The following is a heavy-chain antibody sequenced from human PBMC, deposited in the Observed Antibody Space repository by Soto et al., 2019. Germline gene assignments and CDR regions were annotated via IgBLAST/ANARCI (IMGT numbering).Heavy chain of an antibody. J-gene: IGHJ6*02. CDR2: ISSSGGTI. D-gene: IGHD6-13*01. Sequence: PGGSLRLSCAASGFTFSSYEMNWVRQAPGKGLEWVSYISSSGGTIFYVDSVKGRFTIPRDNAKNSLYLRMNSLRAEDTAVYYCATLTRITADVTEFDFRPVWGQGTTVTVSS. CDR1: GFTFSSYE. CDR3: ATLTRITADVTEFDFRPV. V-gene: IGHV3-48*03.